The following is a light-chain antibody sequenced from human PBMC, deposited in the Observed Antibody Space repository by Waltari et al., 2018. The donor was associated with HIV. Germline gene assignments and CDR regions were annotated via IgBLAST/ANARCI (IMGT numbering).Light chain of an antibody. J-gene: IGLJ2*01. CDR2: VYN. CDR1: DSPIGAHYG. CDR3: QSYDKSIGAVV. Sequence: QSVLIQPPSLSAPPGQKATISCAGSDSPIGAHYGAPWFQQLPGTTPRLLISVYNFRPSGVPERFSASTSGPTASLAISGVQAADEAIYHCQSYDKSIGAVVFGGGTQLTVL. V-gene: IGLV1-40*01.